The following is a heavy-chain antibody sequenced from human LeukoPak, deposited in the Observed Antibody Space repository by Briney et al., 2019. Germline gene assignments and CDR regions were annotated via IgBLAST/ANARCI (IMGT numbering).Heavy chain of an antibody. Sequence: GASVRVSCKASGGTFSSYAISWVRQAPGQGLEWMGGIIPIFGTANYAQKFQGRVTITADESTSTAYMELSSLRSEDTAVYYCATTAMAPDAFDIWGQGTMVTVSS. CDR3: ATTAMAPDAFDI. CDR2: IIPIFGTA. J-gene: IGHJ3*02. V-gene: IGHV1-69*13. D-gene: IGHD5-18*01. CDR1: GGTFSSYA.